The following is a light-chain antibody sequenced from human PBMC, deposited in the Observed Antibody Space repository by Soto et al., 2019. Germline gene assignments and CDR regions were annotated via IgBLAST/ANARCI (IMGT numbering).Light chain of an antibody. CDR1: QSVSSN. J-gene: IGKJ1*01. CDR3: QQFHYWWT. Sequence: EIVMTQSPATLSVSPGERATLSCRASQSVSSNLAWYQQKPGQAPRLLIYGASTRATGIPARLSGSASGTDFTLTISRMQSEDSAFYYCQQFHYWWTFGHGTKVDIK. V-gene: IGKV3-15*01. CDR2: GAS.